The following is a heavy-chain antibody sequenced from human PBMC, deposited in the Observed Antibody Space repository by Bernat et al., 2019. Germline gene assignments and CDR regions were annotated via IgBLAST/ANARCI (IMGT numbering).Heavy chain of an antibody. CDR3: ATEDGYCDYSYAFDI. J-gene: IGHJ3*02. CDR2: ISYDGSNK. D-gene: IGHD4-17*01. V-gene: IGHV3-30*04. Sequence: QVQLVESGGGVVQPGRSLRLSCAASGFTFSSYAMHWVRQAPGKGLEWVAVISYDGSNKYYADSVKGRFTISRDNSKNTLYLQMNSLRAEDTAVYYCATEDGYCDYSYAFDIWGQGTMVTVSS. CDR1: GFTFSSYA.